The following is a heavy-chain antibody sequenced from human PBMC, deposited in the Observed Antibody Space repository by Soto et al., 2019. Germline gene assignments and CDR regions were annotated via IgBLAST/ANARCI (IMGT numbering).Heavy chain of an antibody. V-gene: IGHV3-13*05. J-gene: IGHJ6*02. CDR3: ARGPPRVRERTYYYRMDV. Sequence: EVQLVESGGGLAQPGGSLSLSGAASGLPIGNNARNWFGQPTGKGLEWVSGIGDIDDPYYADSVKGRFTISREIAKNSLYLQMDGLRAGDSAVYYCARGPPRVRERTYYYRMDVWGQGTTVTVSS. CDR1: GLPIGNNA. D-gene: IGHD3-10*01. CDR2: IGDIDDP.